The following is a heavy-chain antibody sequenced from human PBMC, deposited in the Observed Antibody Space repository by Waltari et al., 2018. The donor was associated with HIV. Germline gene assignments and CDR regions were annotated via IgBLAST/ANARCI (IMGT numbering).Heavy chain of an antibody. CDR3: AYMIVVADDAFDI. Sequence: EVQLLESGGGLVQPGGSLRLSCAASGFTFSSYAMTWVRQAPGKGLGGVSAISGSGGSTYYADSVKGRFTISRDNSKNTLYLQMNSLRAEDTAVYYCAYMIVVADDAFDIWGQGTMVTVSS. CDR1: GFTFSSYA. J-gene: IGHJ3*02. D-gene: IGHD3-22*01. V-gene: IGHV3-23*01. CDR2: ISGSGGST.